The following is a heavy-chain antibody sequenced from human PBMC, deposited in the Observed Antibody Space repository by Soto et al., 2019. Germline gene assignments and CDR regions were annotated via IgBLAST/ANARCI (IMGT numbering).Heavy chain of an antibody. J-gene: IGHJ4*02. CDR1: GGSISSYY. V-gene: IGHV4-59*01. CDR3: ARDQDGDYIFDY. D-gene: IGHD4-17*01. Sequence: PSETLSLTCTVSGGSISSYYWSWIRQPPGKGLEWIGYIYYSGSTNYNPSLKSRVTISVDTSKNQFSLKLSSVTAADTAVYYYARDQDGDYIFDYWGQGTLVTV. CDR2: IYYSGST.